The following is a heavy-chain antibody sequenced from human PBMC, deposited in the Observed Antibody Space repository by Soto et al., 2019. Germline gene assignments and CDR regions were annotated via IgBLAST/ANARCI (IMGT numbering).Heavy chain of an antibody. CDR1: GYTFTNYG. CDR3: ARDLSYYLDSSDRPGAFDI. Sequence: QVQLVQSGAEVKKPGASVKVSCKASGYTFTNYGISWVRQAPGQGLEWMGWISAYNGDTNYAQKLQGRVTMTTDTSTSTAYMELRSLRSADTAVYYCARDLSYYLDSSDRPGAFDIWGRGTMVTVSS. D-gene: IGHD3-22*01. CDR2: ISAYNGDT. V-gene: IGHV1-18*04. J-gene: IGHJ3*02.